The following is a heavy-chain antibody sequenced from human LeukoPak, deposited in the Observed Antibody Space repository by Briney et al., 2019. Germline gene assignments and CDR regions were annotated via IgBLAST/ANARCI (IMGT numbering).Heavy chain of an antibody. CDR3: AHRTAFDS. Sequence: GVSLRLSCAVSGFTFSDHYMEWVRQAPGKGLEWVSTITSISNTYYPDSVKGRFTISRDNSRDTLYLQMNTLRAEDTAIYYCAHRTAFDSWGQGTLVTVSS. J-gene: IGHJ4*02. V-gene: IGHV3-69-1*01. CDR2: ITSISNT. CDR1: GFTFSDHY. D-gene: IGHD1-14*01.